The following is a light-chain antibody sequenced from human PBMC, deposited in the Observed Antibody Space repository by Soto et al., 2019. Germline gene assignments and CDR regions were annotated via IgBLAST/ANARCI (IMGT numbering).Light chain of an antibody. J-gene: IGLJ2*01. V-gene: IGLV3-27*01. CDR1: VLAKKY. CDR2: KDS. CDR3: YSAADDKGV. Sequence: YELTQPSSVSVSPGQTARITCSGDVLAKKYARWFQQKPGQAPVLVIYKDSERPSGIPERFSGSSSGTTVTLTISGAQVEDEADYYCYSAADDKGVFGGGTKVTVL.